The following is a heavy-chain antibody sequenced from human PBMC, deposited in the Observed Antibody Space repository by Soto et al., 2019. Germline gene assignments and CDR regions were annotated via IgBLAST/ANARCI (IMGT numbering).Heavy chain of an antibody. CDR2: IFSNDET. Sequence: QVTVKESGPVLVKPTETLTLTCTVSGFSLSNAGLGVSWIRQPPGKALERLAHIFSNDETSYSTSPKSRLTTSKDNSKSQVVLTLTNRDPVDTATYYCASTYSTSWYWFDPWGQGTLVTVSS. V-gene: IGHV2-26*04. D-gene: IGHD6-13*01. CDR1: GFSLSNAGLG. CDR3: ASTYSTSWYWFDP. J-gene: IGHJ5*02.